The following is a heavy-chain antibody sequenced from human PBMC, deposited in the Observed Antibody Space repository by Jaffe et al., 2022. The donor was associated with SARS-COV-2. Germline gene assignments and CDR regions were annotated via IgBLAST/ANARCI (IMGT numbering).Heavy chain of an antibody. CDR2: IKSKTDGETT. V-gene: IGHV3-15*01. CDR3: STDLRWEATVAN. CDR1: GFTFSDAW. Sequence: EVQLVESGGGLVKPGGSLRLSCAGSGFTFSDAWMSWVRQAPGKGLEWVGRIKSKTDGETTDYAAPVKGRFTISRDDSKNTLYLQMNGLKTEDTAVYYCSTDLRWEATVANWGQGTLVTVSS. D-gene: IGHD5-12*01. J-gene: IGHJ4*02.